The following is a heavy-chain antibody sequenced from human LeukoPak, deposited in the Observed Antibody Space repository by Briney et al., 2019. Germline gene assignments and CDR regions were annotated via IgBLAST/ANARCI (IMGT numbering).Heavy chain of an antibody. J-gene: IGHJ5*02. D-gene: IGHD3-3*01. CDR3: AKDPYYDFWSGSNWFDP. CDR1: GFTFSSYA. CDR2: ISGSGGST. Sequence: GGSLRLSCAASGFTFSSYAMSWVRQAPGKGLGWVSAISGSGGSTYYADSVKGRFTISRDNSKNTLYLQMNSLRVEDTAVYYCAKDPYYDFWSGSNWFDPWGQGTLVTVSS. V-gene: IGHV3-23*01.